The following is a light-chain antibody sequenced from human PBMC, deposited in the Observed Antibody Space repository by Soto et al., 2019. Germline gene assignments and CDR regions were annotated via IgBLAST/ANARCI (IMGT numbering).Light chain of an antibody. J-gene: IGKJ4*01. CDR3: QPYYSYPLT. CDR1: QGISSY. CDR2: AAS. Sequence: AIRMTQSPSSFSASTGDRVTITCRASQGISSYLAWYQQKPGKAPKLLIYAASTLQSGVPSRFSGSGSGTHFTLTISCLQSDDFETYYCQPYYSYPLTFGGGAKVEIK. V-gene: IGKV1-8*01.